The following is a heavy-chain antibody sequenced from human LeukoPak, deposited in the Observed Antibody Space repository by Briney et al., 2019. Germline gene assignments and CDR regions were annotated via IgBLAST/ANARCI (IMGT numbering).Heavy chain of an antibody. V-gene: IGHV4-59*01. Sequence: SETLSLTCTVSGDSINGYYWSWIRQSPEKGLERIGYVHYSGATNYNPSLKGRGTISVDTSKNQFSLKLNSVTAADTAVYYCAREGPRGWYDPFDIWGQGAMITV. CDR1: GDSINGYY. D-gene: IGHD6-19*01. CDR2: VHYSGAT. J-gene: IGHJ3*02. CDR3: AREGPRGWYDPFDI.